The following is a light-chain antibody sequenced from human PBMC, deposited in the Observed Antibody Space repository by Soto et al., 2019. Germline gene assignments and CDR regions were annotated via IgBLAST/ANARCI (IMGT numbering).Light chain of an antibody. Sequence: EIVMTQSPATLSVSPGERATLSCRASQSVSSNLAWYQQKPGQAPRLLIYGASTRATGIPARFXGXXXXTXXXXXXSSLQSEDFAVYYCQQYNNWPPGSTFGGGTKVEIK. CDR3: QQYNNWPPGST. V-gene: IGKV3-15*01. CDR1: QSVSSN. CDR2: GAS. J-gene: IGKJ4*01.